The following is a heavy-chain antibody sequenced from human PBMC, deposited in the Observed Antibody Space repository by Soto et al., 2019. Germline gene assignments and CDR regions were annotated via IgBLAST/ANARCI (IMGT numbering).Heavy chain of an antibody. J-gene: IGHJ4*02. CDR3: ARSRNGLIDY. CDR2: INPSGGST. CDR1: GYTFTNYY. D-gene: IGHD2-21*01. V-gene: IGHV1-46*01. Sequence: ASVKVSCKASGYTFTNYYMHWVRQAPGQGLEWMGIINPSGGSTSYAQKFQGRVTMTRDTSTSTVYMELSGLRSEDTAVYYCARSRNGLIDYWGQGTLVTVSS.